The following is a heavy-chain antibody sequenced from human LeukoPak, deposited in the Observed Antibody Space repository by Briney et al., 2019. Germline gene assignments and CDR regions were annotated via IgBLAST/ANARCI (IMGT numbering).Heavy chain of an antibody. J-gene: IGHJ4*02. CDR1: SASITSSPYF. Sequence: PSETLSLTCTVSSASITSSPYFWGWIRQSPGKGLEWIGEINHSGSTNYNPSLKSRVTISVDTSKNQFSLKLSSVTAADTAVYYCASALGGSYCLGYWGQGTLVTVSS. CDR2: INHSGST. CDR3: ASALGGSYCLGY. D-gene: IGHD1-26*01. V-gene: IGHV4-39*07.